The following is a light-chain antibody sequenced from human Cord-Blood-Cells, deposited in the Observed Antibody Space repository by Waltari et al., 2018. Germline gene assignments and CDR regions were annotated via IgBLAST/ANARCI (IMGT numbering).Light chain of an antibody. V-gene: IGKV4-1*01. J-gene: IGKJ4*01. CDR1: QSVLYSSNNKNY. Sequence: DIVMTQAPDSLAVSLGARPTINCKSSQSVLYSSNNKNYLAWYQQKPGQSPKLLIYWASTRESGVPDRFSGSGSGTDFTLTISSLQAEDVAVYYCQQYYSTPLTFGGGTKVEIK. CDR2: WAS. CDR3: QQYYSTPLT.